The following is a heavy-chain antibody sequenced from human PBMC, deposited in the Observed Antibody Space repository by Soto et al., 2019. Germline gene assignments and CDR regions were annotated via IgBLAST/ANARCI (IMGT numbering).Heavy chain of an antibody. CDR1: GFTFSSYW. D-gene: IGHD3-3*01. V-gene: IGHV3-74*01. CDR3: ARENYDFWSGYYIYYYYGMDV. J-gene: IGHJ6*02. Sequence: EVQLVESGGGLVQPGGSLRLSCAASGFTFSSYWMHWVRQAPGKGLVWVSRINSDGSSTSYADSVKGRFTISRDNAKNTLYLQMNSLGAEDTAVYYCARENYDFWSGYYIYYYYGMDVWGQGTTVTVSS. CDR2: INSDGSST.